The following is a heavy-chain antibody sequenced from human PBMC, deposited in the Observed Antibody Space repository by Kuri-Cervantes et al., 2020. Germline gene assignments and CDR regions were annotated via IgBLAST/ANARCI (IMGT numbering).Heavy chain of an antibody. V-gene: IGHV3-13*01. CDR3: AALGSYLY. D-gene: IGHD3-10*01. J-gene: IGHJ4*02. CDR1: GFTFSSYD. Sequence: GGSLRLSCAASGFTFSSYDMHWVRQVTGKGLEWVSAIATTGDTYYSGSVKGRSTISRENAKSSMYLQMNSLRAGDTAVYYCAALGSYLYWGQGTLVTVSS. CDR2: IATTGDT.